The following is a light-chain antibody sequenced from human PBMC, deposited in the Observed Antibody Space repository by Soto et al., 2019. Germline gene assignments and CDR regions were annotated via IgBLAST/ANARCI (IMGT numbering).Light chain of an antibody. J-gene: IGKJ4*01. CDR1: QSLLHSNGYNY. CDR3: MQALQTPH. CDR2: LGS. V-gene: IGKV2-28*01. Sequence: DIVMTQSPLSLPATPGEPASISCRSSQSLLHSNGYNYLDWYLQKPGQSPQLLIYLGSNRASGVPDRFSGSGSGTDFTLKISRVEVEDVGVYYCMQALQTPHFGGGTKVEIK.